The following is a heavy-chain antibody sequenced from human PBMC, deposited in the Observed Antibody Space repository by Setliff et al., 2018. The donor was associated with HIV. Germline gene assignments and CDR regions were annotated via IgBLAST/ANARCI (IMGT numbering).Heavy chain of an antibody. D-gene: IGHD3-10*01. J-gene: IGHJ4*02. CDR3: ARGRMISMVRGFKNFDS. CDR1: GGSISSGGYY. V-gene: IGHV4-31*03. CDR2: IYYSGST. Sequence: SETLSLTCTVSGGSISSGGYYWSWIRQHPGKGLEWIGYIYYSGSTYYNPSLKSRLTMSVDPSKNQFSLRLNSVTAADTAVYYCARGRMISMVRGFKNFDSRGQGNPVTVSP.